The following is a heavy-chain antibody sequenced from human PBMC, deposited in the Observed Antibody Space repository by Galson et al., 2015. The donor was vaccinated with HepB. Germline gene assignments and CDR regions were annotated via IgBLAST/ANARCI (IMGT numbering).Heavy chain of an antibody. D-gene: IGHD6-6*01. J-gene: IGHJ4*02. CDR2: ISYDGSNK. CDR1: GFTFSSYA. CDR3: ARGPYLSIAAQSWMYFDY. Sequence: SLRLSCAASGFTFSSYAMHWVRQAPGKGLEWVAVISYDGSNKYYADSVKGRFTISRDNSKNTLYLQMNSLRAEDTAVYYCARGPYLSIAAQSWMYFDYWGQGTLVTVSS. V-gene: IGHV3-30-3*01.